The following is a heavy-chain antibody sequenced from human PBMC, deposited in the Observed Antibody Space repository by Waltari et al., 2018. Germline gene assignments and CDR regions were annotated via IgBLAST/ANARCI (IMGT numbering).Heavy chain of an antibody. Sequence: EVQLVESGGGLVKPGGALSLSCTAPGFSFRQYNMYWVRQAPGKGLEWVSAIDGTSTYIYHAGSVKGRFTISRDNAKNSLYLQMSSLKAEDTAVYYCVRGDPKHRTGWVSPYDYWGQGTLVTVSS. CDR2: IDGTSTYI. D-gene: IGHD6-25*01. CDR3: VRGDPKHRTGWVSPYDY. J-gene: IGHJ4*02. CDR1: GFSFRQYN. V-gene: IGHV3-21*01.